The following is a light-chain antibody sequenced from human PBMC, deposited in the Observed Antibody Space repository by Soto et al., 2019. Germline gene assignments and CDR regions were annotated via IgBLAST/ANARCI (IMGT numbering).Light chain of an antibody. J-gene: IGKJ4*01. Sequence: EIVLTQSPGTLSLSPGDRATLSCRASQSVSRSYLGWYQQKPGQAPRLLIYDASNRATGIPARFSGSGSGTDFTLTISSLEPEDFAVYYCQQRSNWLIFGGGTKVDIK. CDR2: DAS. CDR1: QSVSRSY. CDR3: QQRSNWLI. V-gene: IGKV3D-20*02.